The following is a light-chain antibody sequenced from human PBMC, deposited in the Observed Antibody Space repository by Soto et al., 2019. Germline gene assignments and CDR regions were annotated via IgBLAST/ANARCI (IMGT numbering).Light chain of an antibody. CDR3: QQYGSSPRT. CDR1: QSVSSSY. J-gene: IGKJ1*01. CDR2: DAS. Sequence: DMVMTQSPAILSVSPGERATLSCRASQSVSSSYLAWYQQKPGQAPRLLIHDASSRATGISDRFTGSGSGTDFTLTITTLEPEDFAVYYCQQYGSSPRTFGLGTKVDIK. V-gene: IGKV3-20*01.